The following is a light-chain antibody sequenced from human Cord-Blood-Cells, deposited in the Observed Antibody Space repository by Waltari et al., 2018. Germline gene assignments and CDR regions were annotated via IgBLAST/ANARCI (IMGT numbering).Light chain of an antibody. CDR2: KAS. V-gene: IGKV1-5*03. J-gene: IGKJ1*01. Sequence: DIQMTQSPSTLSASVGDRVTITCRASQSISSWLAWYQQKPGKAPKLLIYKASSVESGVPSKFSGSGAGTKFTLTISSLQPDDFATYYCQQYNSDSWTFCQGTKVEIK. CDR3: QQYNSDSWT. CDR1: QSISSW.